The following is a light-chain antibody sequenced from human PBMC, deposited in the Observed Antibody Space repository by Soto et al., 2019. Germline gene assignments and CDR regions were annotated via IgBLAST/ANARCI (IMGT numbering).Light chain of an antibody. CDR2: EVS. Sequence: QSVLTQPASVSGSPGQSITISCTGTSSDVGGSNYVSWYQQPPGKAPKLIIYEVSNRPSGVSHRFSGSKSGNTASLTISGLQAEDEADYYCSPYSITSTRVFGGGTKLTVL. J-gene: IGLJ2*01. CDR3: SPYSITSTRV. CDR1: SSDVGGSNY. V-gene: IGLV2-14*01.